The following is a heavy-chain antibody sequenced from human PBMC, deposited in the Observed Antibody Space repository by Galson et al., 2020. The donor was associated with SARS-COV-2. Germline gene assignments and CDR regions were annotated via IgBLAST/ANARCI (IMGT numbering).Heavy chain of an antibody. V-gene: IGHV3-66*01. CDR2: IYSGGST. D-gene: IGHD4-17*01. CDR1: GFTVSSNY. CDR3: AREYATVTTHAFDI. Sequence: GESLKISCAASGFTVSSNYMSWVRQAPGKGLEWVSVIYSGGSTYYADSVKGRFTISRDNSKNTLYLQMNSLRAEDTAVYYCAREYATVTTHAFDIWGQGTMVTVSS. J-gene: IGHJ3*02.